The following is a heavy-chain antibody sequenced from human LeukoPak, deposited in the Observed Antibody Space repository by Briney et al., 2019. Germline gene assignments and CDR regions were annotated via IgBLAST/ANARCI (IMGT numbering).Heavy chain of an antibody. CDR1: GFTFSIYE. D-gene: IGHD2-15*01. Sequence: GGSLRLSCAASGFTFSIYEMSWVRQAPGKGLEWLSYMSSRGSTISYADSVKGRFTISRDNAKNSLFLQMNSLRAEDTAVYYCARARTPDYWDQGTLVTVSS. V-gene: IGHV3-48*03. CDR3: ARARTPDY. CDR2: MSSRGSTI. J-gene: IGHJ4*02.